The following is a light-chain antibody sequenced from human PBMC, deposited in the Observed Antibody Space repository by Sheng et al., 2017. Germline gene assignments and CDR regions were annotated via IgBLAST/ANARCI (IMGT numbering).Light chain of an antibody. J-gene: IGLJ1*01. CDR3: QAGDSDTYV. Sequence: SYELTQPPSVSVSPGQTASITCSGDKLGDKYACWYQQKPGQSPLLVIYQDNKRPSGIPERFSGSTSGNTATLTISGTQSLDEADYYCQAGDSDTYVFGAGTVVTVL. V-gene: IGLV3-1*01. CDR2: QDN. CDR1: KLGDKY.